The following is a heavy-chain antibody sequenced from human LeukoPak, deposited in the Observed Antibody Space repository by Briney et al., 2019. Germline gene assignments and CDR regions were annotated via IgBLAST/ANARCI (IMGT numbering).Heavy chain of an antibody. J-gene: IGHJ4*02. D-gene: IGHD7-27*01. V-gene: IGHV3-23*01. CDR3: AKDGGLWVSAHWGDS. CDR2: ITTSDGNT. Sequence: GGSLRPSCAASGFTFSSYTMSWVRQAPGKGLEWVSTITTSDGNTYYADSVKGRFTVSRDNSKNTLYLQMNSLRAEDTAVYYCAKDGGLWVSAHWGDSWGRGTLVTVSS. CDR1: GFTFSSYT.